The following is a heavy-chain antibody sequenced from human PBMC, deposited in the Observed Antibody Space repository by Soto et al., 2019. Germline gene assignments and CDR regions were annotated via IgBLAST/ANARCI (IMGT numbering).Heavy chain of an antibody. V-gene: IGHV1-3*01. J-gene: IGHJ6*02. D-gene: IGHD3-3*01. CDR3: ARYYDLWSGLYGMDV. CDR2: INAGNGNT. Sequence: ASVKVSCKASGYTFTSYAMHWVRQAPGQRLEWMGWINAGNGNTKYSQKFQGRVTITRDTSASTAYMELSSLRSEDTAVYYCARYYDLWSGLYGMDVWGQGTTVTVSS. CDR1: GYTFTSYA.